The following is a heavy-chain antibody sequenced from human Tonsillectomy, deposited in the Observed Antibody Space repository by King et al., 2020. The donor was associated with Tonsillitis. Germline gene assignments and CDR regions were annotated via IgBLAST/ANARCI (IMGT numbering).Heavy chain of an antibody. CDR2: IYHSGST. D-gene: IGHD2-21*02. CDR3: ARGKEYGVVPAIGSNWFDP. V-gene: IGHV4-30-2*01. Sequence: QLQESGSGLVKPSQTLSLTCAVSGGSISSGGYSWSWIRQPPGKGLEWIGYIYHSGSTYYNPSLKSRVTISVDRSKNQFSLKLSSVTAADTAVYYCARGKEYGVVPAIGSNWFDPWGQGTLVTVSS. CDR1: GGSISSGGYS. J-gene: IGHJ5*02.